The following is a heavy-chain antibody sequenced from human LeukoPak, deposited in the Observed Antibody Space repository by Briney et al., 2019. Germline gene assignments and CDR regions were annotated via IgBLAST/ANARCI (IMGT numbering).Heavy chain of an antibody. Sequence: GGSLRLSCAAPGFTFSNYNMNWVRQAPGKGLEWISSITSSSSYKFYADSVKGRFTISRDNAKNSLYLQMNSLRAEDTAVYYCARDYYDSSGYYPWGYWGQGTLVTVSS. CDR2: ITSSSSYK. CDR1: GFTFSNYN. J-gene: IGHJ4*02. D-gene: IGHD3-22*01. CDR3: ARDYYDSSGYYPWGY. V-gene: IGHV3-21*01.